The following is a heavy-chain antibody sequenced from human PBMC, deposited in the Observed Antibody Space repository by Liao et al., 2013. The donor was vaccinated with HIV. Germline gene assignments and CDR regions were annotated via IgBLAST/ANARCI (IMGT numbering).Heavy chain of an antibody. CDR1: GGSISNYF. D-gene: IGHD3-22*01. V-gene: IGHV4-59*01. CDR3: ARDHFHDSTGQYRYWFDP. Sequence: QVQLQESGPGLVKPSETLSLTCTVSGGSISNYFWSWIRQPPGKGLEWIGYIHHSGGTNYNPSLKSRVTLSIDTSRNQFSLNLSSVTAADTAVYYCARDHFHDSTGQYRYWFDPWGRGNPGQRLL. CDR2: IHHSGGT. J-gene: IGHJ5*02.